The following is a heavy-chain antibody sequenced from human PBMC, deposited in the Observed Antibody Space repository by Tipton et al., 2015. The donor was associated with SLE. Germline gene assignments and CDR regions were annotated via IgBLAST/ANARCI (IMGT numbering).Heavy chain of an antibody. CDR2: TNPNSAGT. Sequence: QVQLVQSGAEVKKPGASVKVSCKASGYTFTGYYLHWVRQAAGQGLEWMGWTNPNSAGTNYAQKFQGRVTMTMDTSISTAYMELTSHRSDNTATYYYAPEGSGSTPSYGMDVWGQGTAVTAS. D-gene: IGHD2-15*01. CDR1: GYTFTGYY. CDR3: APEGSGSTPSYGMDV. J-gene: IGHJ6*02. V-gene: IGHV1-2*02.